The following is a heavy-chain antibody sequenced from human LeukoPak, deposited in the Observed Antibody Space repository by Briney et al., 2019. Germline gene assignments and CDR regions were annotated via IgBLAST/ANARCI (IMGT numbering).Heavy chain of an antibody. V-gene: IGHV3-7*01. CDR3: ASGRQLGY. Sequence: PGGSLRLYCAASGFSFSNYWMSWVRQAPGKGLEWVANIKEDGSEKYYVDSVKGRFTISRDNARNSLYLQMNSLRAEDTAVYYCASGRQLGYWGQGTLVTVFS. D-gene: IGHD6-13*01. CDR1: GFSFSNYW. CDR2: IKEDGSEK. J-gene: IGHJ4*02.